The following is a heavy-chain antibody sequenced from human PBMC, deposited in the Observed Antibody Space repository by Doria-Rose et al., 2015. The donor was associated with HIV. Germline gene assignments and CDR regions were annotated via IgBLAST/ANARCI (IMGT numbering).Heavy chain of an antibody. D-gene: IGHD3-10*01. J-gene: IGHJ4*02. CDR1: GFTFSSHR. V-gene: IGHV3-21*01. CDR2: ISSTSAYI. CDR3: ATGVTLDY. Sequence: VQLVQFGGGLVRPGGSLRLSCATSGFTFSSHRINWVRQAPGRGLERVSSISSTSAYINYADSVRDRFTISRDNARNSLYLQVDSLRAEDTAIYYCATGVTLDYWGQGTLVTVSS.